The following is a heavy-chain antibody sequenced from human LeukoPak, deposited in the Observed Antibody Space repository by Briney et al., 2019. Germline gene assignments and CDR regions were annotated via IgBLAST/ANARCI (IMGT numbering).Heavy chain of an antibody. CDR2: IYSGGST. J-gene: IGHJ4*02. V-gene: IGHV3-66*01. D-gene: IGHD6-13*01. CDR3: AREYSSSWFSDY. CDR1: GFSVSRNY. Sequence: PGGSLILSCAASGFSVSRNYMTWVRQAPGEGLEWVSLIYSGGSTSYADSVKGRFTISRDNSKNTLYLQMNSLRAEDTAVYYCAREYSSSWFSDYWGQGTLVTVSS.